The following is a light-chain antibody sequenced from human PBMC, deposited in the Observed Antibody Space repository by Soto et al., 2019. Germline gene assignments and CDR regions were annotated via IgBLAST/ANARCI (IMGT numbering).Light chain of an antibody. CDR3: QQYRNWPRT. J-gene: IGKJ1*01. Sequence: IVRTQYPATLSVSPGERVTLSCRASQSVDINLAWYQQKPGQAPRLLIYGASTRAIDMPGRFSGRGSGTEFTLTISSLQSEDFAVYYCQQYRNWPRTFGQGTKADI. V-gene: IGKV3-15*01. CDR2: GAS. CDR1: QSVDIN.